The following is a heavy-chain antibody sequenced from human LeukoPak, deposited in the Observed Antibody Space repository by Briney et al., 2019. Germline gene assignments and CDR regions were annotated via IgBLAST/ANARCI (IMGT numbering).Heavy chain of an antibody. CDR2: MYTSGST. D-gene: IGHD5-24*01. CDR3: ARGDGYNYYRWFDP. V-gene: IGHV4-4*07. CDR1: GGSISSYY. J-gene: IGHJ5*02. Sequence: SETLSLTCTVSGGSISSYYWSWIRQPAGKGLEWIGLMYTSGSTNYNPSLKSRVTMSVDTSKNQFYLKLSSVTAADTAVYYCARGDGYNYYRWFDPWGQGTLVTVSS.